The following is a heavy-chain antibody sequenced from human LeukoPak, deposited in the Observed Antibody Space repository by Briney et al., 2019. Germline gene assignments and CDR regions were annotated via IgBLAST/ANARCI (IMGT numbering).Heavy chain of an antibody. V-gene: IGHV3-21*01. D-gene: IGHD6-13*01. J-gene: IGHJ3*02. CDR1: GFTFSSYA. CDR2: ISSSSSYI. CDR3: ARDPHSSSWYAFDI. Sequence: PGGSLRLSCAASGFTFSSYAMSWVRQAPGKGLEWVSSISSSSSYIYYADSVKGRFTISRDNAKNSLYLQMNSLRAEDTAVYYCARDPHSSSWYAFDIWGQGTMVTVSS.